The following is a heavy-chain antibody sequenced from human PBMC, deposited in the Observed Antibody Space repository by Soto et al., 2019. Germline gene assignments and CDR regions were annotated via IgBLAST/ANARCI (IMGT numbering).Heavy chain of an antibody. CDR1: GDSINSYY. CDR3: ARKRGNGYFDS. CDR2: MSNSGST. Sequence: ASETLSLTCTVSGDSINSYYLSWIRQPPGKGLEWIGYMSNSGSTKYSPSLKSRVTISVDTSKNQFSLRLSTVTAADTAVYYCARKRGNGYFDSWGQGTLVTVSS. V-gene: IGHV4-59*08. J-gene: IGHJ4*02. D-gene: IGHD3-16*01.